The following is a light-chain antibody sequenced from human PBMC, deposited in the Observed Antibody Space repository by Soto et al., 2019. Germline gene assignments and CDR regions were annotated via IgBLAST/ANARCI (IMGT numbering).Light chain of an antibody. V-gene: IGLV2-14*01. J-gene: IGLJ2*01. Sequence: QSALTQPASVSGSPGQSITISCTGTSSDVGGYNYVSWYQHHPGKAPKLMIYEVSNRPSGVSNRFSGSKSGSTASLTISGLQTEDEADYYCCSYAGRSTWDVVFGGGTKVTVL. CDR1: SSDVGGYNY. CDR2: EVS. CDR3: CSYAGRSTWDVV.